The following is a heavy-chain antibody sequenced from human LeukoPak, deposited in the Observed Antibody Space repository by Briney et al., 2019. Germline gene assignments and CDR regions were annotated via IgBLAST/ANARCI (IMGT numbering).Heavy chain of an antibody. J-gene: IGHJ5*01. CDR3: AKDKVVVAATASEANWLDS. V-gene: IGHV3-23*01. D-gene: IGHD2-15*01. Sequence: GGSLRLSCAASGFTFITYGMSWVRQAPGKGLEWVSTISDSGGTTYYADSVKGRFTISRDNSKNTLYLQMNSLRAEDTAVYYCAKDKVVVAATASEANWLDSWGQGTLVTVPS. CDR2: ISDSGGTT. CDR1: GFTFITYG.